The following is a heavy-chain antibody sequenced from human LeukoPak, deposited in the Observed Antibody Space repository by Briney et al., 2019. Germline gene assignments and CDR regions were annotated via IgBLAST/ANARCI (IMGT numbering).Heavy chain of an antibody. Sequence: SETLSLTCTVSGGSINSGGYYWSWIRQHPGKGLEWIGHIYYSGSTYYNPSLKSRATISVDTSKNQFSLKLSSVTAAGTAVYYCARDIRMAYYYHGMDVWGQGTTVTVSS. CDR3: ARDIRMAYYYHGMDV. V-gene: IGHV4-31*03. J-gene: IGHJ6*02. D-gene: IGHD2-21*01. CDR2: IYYSGST. CDR1: GGSINSGGYY.